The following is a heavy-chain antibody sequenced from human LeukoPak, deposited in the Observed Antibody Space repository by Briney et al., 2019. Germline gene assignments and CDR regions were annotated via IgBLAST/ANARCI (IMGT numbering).Heavy chain of an antibody. D-gene: IGHD5-18*01. CDR3: VSRDGYSYGLDY. CDR1: GFTFSRSA. J-gene: IGHJ4*02. Sequence: GGSLRLSCAASGFTFSRSAMHWVRQAPGKGLEWVTVIWYDGSNKYYADSAKGRFTISRDNSKNTLYLQMNSLRVEDTAVYYCVSRDGYSYGLDYWGQGTPVTVSS. V-gene: IGHV3-33*01. CDR2: IWYDGSNK.